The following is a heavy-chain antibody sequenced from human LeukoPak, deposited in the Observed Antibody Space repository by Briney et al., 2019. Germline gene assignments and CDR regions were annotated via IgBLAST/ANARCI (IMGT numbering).Heavy chain of an antibody. CDR3: AREGGSYRWLDY. J-gene: IGHJ4*02. D-gene: IGHD1-26*01. CDR2: IYTSGST. Sequence: SETLSLTCTVSGGSISSYYWSWIRQPAGKGLEWIGRIYTSGSTNYNPSLKSRITMSVDTSKNQFSLKLSSVIAADTAVYYCAREGGSYRWLDYWGQGTLVTVSS. CDR1: GGSISSYY. V-gene: IGHV4-4*07.